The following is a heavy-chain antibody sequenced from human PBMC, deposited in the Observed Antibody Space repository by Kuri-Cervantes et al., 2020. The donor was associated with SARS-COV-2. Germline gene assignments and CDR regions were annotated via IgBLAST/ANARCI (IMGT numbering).Heavy chain of an antibody. D-gene: IGHD3-3*01. V-gene: IGHV4-38-2*01. Sequence: ESLKISCAVSGYSISSGYYWGWIRQPPGKGLEWIGEINHSGSTNYNPSLKSRVTISVDTSKNQFSLKLSSVTAADTAVYYCARTITIFGVGRAFDIWGQGTMVTVSS. CDR1: GYSISSGYY. CDR3: ARTITIFGVGRAFDI. CDR2: INHSGST. J-gene: IGHJ3*02.